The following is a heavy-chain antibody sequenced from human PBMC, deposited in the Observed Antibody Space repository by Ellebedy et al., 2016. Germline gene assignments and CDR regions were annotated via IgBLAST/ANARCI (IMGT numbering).Heavy chain of an antibody. D-gene: IGHD2-15*01. V-gene: IGHV3-30*03. CDR1: GFTFSSYG. J-gene: IGHJ6*02. Sequence: GESLKISXAASGFTFSSYGMHWVRQAPGKGLEWVAVISYDGSNKYYADSVKGRFTISRDNSKNTLYLQMNSLRAEDTAVYYCARLYCSGGSCYSFGMDVWGQGTTVTVSS. CDR2: ISYDGSNK. CDR3: ARLYCSGGSCYSFGMDV.